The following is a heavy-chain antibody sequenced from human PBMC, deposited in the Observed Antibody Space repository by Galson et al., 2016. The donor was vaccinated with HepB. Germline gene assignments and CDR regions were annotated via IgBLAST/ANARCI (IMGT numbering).Heavy chain of an antibody. Sequence: LSLTCSVADDSVSSSFFSWIRQPPGKALEWIGYLYYTGTSDYNPSLKSRATISLDRSKNLLSLSLSSVTAADTAVYYCARAPYYESGRLDVWGQGTTVAVSS. CDR1: DDSVSSSF. J-gene: IGHJ6*02. CDR2: LYYTGTS. V-gene: IGHV4-59*02. D-gene: IGHD3-3*01. CDR3: ARAPYYESGRLDV.